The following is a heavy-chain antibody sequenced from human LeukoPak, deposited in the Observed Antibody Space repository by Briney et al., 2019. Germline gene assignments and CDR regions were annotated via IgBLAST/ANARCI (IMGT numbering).Heavy chain of an antibody. V-gene: IGHV1-2*02. J-gene: IGHJ5*02. Sequence: GASVKVSCKASGYTFTGYYMHWVRQAPGQGLEWMGWINPHSGGTNFAQKFQDRVTMTRDTSISTAYMELMRLRSDDTAVYYCAREKVGGFGLFDPWGQGTLVTVSS. CDR3: AREKVGGFGLFDP. D-gene: IGHD3-10*01. CDR2: INPHSGGT. CDR1: GYTFTGYY.